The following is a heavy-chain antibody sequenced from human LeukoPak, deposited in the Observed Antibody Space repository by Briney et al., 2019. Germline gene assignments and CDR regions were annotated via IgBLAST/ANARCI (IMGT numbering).Heavy chain of an antibody. CDR3: ARDGMANGFGY. CDR2: ISHSGST. V-gene: IGHV4-34*01. Sequence: PSETLSLTCAVYGGSFSGYYWSWIRQPPGKGLEWIGEISHSGSTNYNPSLKSRVTISVDTSKNQFSLKLSSVTAADTAVYYCARDGMANGFGYWGQGTLVTVSS. CDR1: GGSFSGYY. J-gene: IGHJ4*02. D-gene: IGHD5-24*01.